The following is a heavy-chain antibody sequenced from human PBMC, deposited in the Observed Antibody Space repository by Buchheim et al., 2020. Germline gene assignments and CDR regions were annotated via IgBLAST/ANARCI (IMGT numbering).Heavy chain of an antibody. CDR2: IYHSGST. Sequence: QVQLQQWGAGLLKPSETLSLTCAVYGGSFSSSNWWSWVRQPPGKGLEWIGEIYHSGSTNYNPSLKSRVTISVDKSKNQFSLKLSSVTAADTAVYYCATQAPIDTRGPEVGWFDPWGQGTL. CDR3: ATQAPIDTRGPEVGWFDP. J-gene: IGHJ5*02. D-gene: IGHD5-18*01. V-gene: IGHV4-4*02. CDR1: GGSFSSSNW.